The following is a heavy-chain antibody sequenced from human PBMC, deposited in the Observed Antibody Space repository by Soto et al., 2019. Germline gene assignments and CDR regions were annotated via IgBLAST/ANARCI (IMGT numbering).Heavy chain of an antibody. J-gene: IGHJ3*02. CDR2: ISGSGGST. V-gene: IGHV3-23*01. Sequence: RALRLSCAASGFTVSSYAMSWVRQVPGKGLEWVSAISGSGGSTYYADSVKGRFTISRDNSKNTLYLQMNSLRAEDTAVYYCATSFLTMINAFDIWGQGTMVTVSS. CDR1: GFTVSSYA. CDR3: ATSFLTMINAFDI. D-gene: IGHD3-22*01.